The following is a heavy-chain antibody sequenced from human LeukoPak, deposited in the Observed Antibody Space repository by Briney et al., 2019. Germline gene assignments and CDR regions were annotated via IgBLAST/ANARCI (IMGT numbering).Heavy chain of an antibody. CDR3: AKSRWDTAMASLDY. Sequence: PGGSLRLSCAASGFTFSSYAMSWVRRAPGKGLEWVSAISGSGGSTYYADSVKGRFTISRDNSKNTLYLQMNSLRAEDTAVYYCAKSRWDTAMASLDYWGQGTLVTVSS. J-gene: IGHJ4*02. CDR1: GFTFSSYA. CDR2: ISGSGGST. D-gene: IGHD5-18*01. V-gene: IGHV3-23*01.